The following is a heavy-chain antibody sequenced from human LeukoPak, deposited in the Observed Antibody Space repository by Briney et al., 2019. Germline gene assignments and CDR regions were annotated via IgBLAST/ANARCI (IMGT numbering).Heavy chain of an antibody. CDR2: IYTSGST. CDR3: AAQLRLFSLGY. V-gene: IGHV4-4*07. Sequence: PSETLSLTCTVSGGSISSYYWSWIRQPAGKGLEWIGRIYTSGSTNYNPSLRSRVTMSVDTSKNQFSLKLSSVTAADTAVYYCAAQLRLFSLGYWGQGTLVTVSS. CDR1: GGSISSYY. D-gene: IGHD2-2*01. J-gene: IGHJ4*02.